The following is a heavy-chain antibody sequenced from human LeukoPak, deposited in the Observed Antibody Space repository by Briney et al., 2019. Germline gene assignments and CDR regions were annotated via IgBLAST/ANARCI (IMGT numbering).Heavy chain of an antibody. CDR2: IYYSGST. CDR1: GGSISSYY. V-gene: IGHV4-59*01. CDR3: ARDLLYDSSGCAFDI. Sequence: SETLSLTCTVSGGSISSYYWSWIRQPPGKGLEWIRYIYYSGSTNYNPSLKSRVTISVDTSKNQFSLKLSSVTAADTAVYYCARDLLYDSSGCAFDIWGQGTMVTVSS. D-gene: IGHD3-22*01. J-gene: IGHJ3*02.